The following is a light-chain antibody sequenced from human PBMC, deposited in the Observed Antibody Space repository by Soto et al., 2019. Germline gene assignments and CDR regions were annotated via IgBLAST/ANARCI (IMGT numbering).Light chain of an antibody. Sequence: IVLTQSPGTLSLSPGESATLSCRATQSVSATYLAWYQQKPGQAPRLLIYAASSRATDIPDRFSGSGSGTDFTLAISRLEPEDFAVYWCQHYSTSPRTFGQGTKVEIK. CDR3: QHYSTSPRT. V-gene: IGKV3-20*01. CDR1: QSVSATY. J-gene: IGKJ1*01. CDR2: AAS.